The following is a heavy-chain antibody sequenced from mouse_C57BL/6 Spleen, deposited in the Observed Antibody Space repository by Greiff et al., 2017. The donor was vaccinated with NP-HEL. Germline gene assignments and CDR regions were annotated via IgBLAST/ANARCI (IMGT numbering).Heavy chain of an antibody. CDR3: ARSSSGLYYAMDY. CDR1: GYTFTSYW. J-gene: IGHJ4*01. Sequence: QVQLQQPGAELVMPGASVKLSCKASGYTFTSYWMHWVKQRPGQGLEWIGAIDPSDSYTNYNQKFKGKSTLTVDKSSSTAYMQLSSLTSEDSAVYYCARSSSGLYYAMDYWGQGTSVTVSS. CDR2: IDPSDSYT. D-gene: IGHD3-2*02. V-gene: IGHV1-69*01.